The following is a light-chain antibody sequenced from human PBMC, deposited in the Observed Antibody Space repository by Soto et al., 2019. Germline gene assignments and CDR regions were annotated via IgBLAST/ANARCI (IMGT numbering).Light chain of an antibody. CDR2: DVT. CDR1: SSDVGVSTY. J-gene: IGLJ2*01. CDR3: SLYRGTNKEV. V-gene: IGLV2-14*03. Sequence: QSALTQPASVSWSPGQSITISCTETSSDVGVSTYVSWYQQHPGKAPKIMIYDVTNRPSGVSDRFSGSKSGNTASLTISGLQAEDEADYYCSLYRGTNKEVFGGGTKLTVL.